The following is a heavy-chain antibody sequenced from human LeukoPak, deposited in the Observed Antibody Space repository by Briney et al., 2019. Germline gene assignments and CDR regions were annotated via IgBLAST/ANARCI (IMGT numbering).Heavy chain of an antibody. CDR3: AREAVTTDTAMARGATDY. V-gene: IGHV3-23*01. D-gene: IGHD5-18*01. CDR2: ISGSGGST. Sequence: GGSLRLSCAASGFTFSSYAMSWVRQAPGKGLEWVSAISGSGGSTFYADSVKGRFTISRDNSKNTLYLQMNSLRAEDTAVYYCAREAVTTDTAMARGATDYWGQGTLVTVSS. J-gene: IGHJ4*02. CDR1: GFTFSSYA.